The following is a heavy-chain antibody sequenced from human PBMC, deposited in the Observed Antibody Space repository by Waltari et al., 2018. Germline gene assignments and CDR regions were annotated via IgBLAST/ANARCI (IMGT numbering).Heavy chain of an antibody. V-gene: IGHV3-74*01. CDR1: GFIFSTYW. CDR3: ARDHYYSKDV. Sequence: EVQLVEAGGGLVQPGGSLRLSCEASGFIFSTYWMHWVRQAPGKVLVGVCRIGKGDGGGTSSADSVQGRFTISRDNAKNTLYLQMNSLRAEDTGVYYCARDHYYSKDVWGTGTTVTVSS. CDR2: IGKGDGGGT. J-gene: IGHJ6*04.